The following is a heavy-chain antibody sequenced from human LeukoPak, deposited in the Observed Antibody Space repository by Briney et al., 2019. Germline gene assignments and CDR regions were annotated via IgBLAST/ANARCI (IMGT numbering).Heavy chain of an antibody. CDR1: GFTFSSYA. D-gene: IGHD4-17*01. V-gene: IGHV3-30*04. CDR2: ISYDGSNK. Sequence: GGSLRLSCAASGFTFSSYAMHWVRQAPGKGLEWVAVISYDGSNKYYADSVKGRFTISRDNSKNTLYLQMNSLRAEDTAVYYCARGFLTTTVTTDYWGQGTLVTVSS. CDR3: ARGFLTTTVTTDY. J-gene: IGHJ4*02.